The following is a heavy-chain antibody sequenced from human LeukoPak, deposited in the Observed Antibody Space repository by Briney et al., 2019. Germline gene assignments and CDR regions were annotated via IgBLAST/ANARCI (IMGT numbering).Heavy chain of an antibody. Sequence: PSETLSLTCTVSGGSISSYYWSWIRQPPGKGLEWIGEINHSGSTNYNPSLKSRVTISVDTSKNQFSLKLSSVTAADTAVYYCARGARGYSSSWYSMNWFDPWGQGTLVTVSS. CDR3: ARGARGYSSSWYSMNWFDP. D-gene: IGHD6-13*01. CDR2: INHSGST. V-gene: IGHV4-34*01. J-gene: IGHJ5*02. CDR1: GGSISSYY.